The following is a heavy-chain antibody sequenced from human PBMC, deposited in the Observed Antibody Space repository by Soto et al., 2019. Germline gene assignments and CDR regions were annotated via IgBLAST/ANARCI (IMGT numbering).Heavy chain of an antibody. CDR2: ISYDGSNK. D-gene: IGHD3-10*01. V-gene: IGHV3-30*18. J-gene: IGHJ4*02. CDR1: GFTFSSYG. Sequence: GGSLRLSCAASGFTFSSYGMHWVRQAPDKGLEWVAVISYDGSNKYYADSVKGRFTISRDNSKNTLYLQMNSLRAEDTAVYYCAKDLSMVRGTPYYFDYWGQGTLVTVSS. CDR3: AKDLSMVRGTPYYFDY.